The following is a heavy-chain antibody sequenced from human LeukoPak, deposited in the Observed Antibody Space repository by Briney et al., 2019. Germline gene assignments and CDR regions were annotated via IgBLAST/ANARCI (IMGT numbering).Heavy chain of an antibody. J-gene: IGHJ6*03. Sequence: SETLSLTCTVSGGSISSYYWSWIRQPPGKGLEWIGYIYTSGSTNYNPSLKSRVTISVDTSKNQFSLKLSSVTAADTAVYYCARHGRGCSSTSCLGYYYYMDVWGKGTTVTVSS. CDR2: IYTSGST. CDR1: GGSISSYY. CDR3: ARHGRGCSSTSCLGYYYYMDV. D-gene: IGHD2-2*01. V-gene: IGHV4-4*09.